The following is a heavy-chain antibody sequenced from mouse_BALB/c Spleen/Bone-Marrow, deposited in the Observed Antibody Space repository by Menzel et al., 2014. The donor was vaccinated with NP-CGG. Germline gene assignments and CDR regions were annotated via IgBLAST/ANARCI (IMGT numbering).Heavy chain of an antibody. CDR3: AKNGELGYYFDY. D-gene: IGHD4-1*01. J-gene: IGHJ2*01. CDR1: GFSLTSYG. V-gene: IGHV2-5*01. CDR2: IWRGGST. Sequence: QVQLQQSGPGLVQPSQSLSITCTVSGFSLTSYGVHWVRQSPGKGLEWLGVIWRGGSTDYNAAFMSRLSITKDNSESXVFFKMNSLQADDTAIYYCAKNGELGYYFDYWGQGTTLTVSS.